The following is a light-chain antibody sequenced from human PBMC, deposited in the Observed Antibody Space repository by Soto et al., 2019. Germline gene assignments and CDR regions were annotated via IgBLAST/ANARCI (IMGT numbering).Light chain of an antibody. J-gene: IGKJ1*01. CDR3: QQYGDLPWT. CDR1: QSISSW. CDR2: GAS. V-gene: IGKV1-5*01. Sequence: DIPITQSPSTLSASVLDRVTLTCRASQSISSWLAWYQQKPGKAPKLLIYGASSRATGIPDRFSGSGSGTDFTLTIDRLESEDFAVYFCQQYGDLPWTFGQGTKVDIK.